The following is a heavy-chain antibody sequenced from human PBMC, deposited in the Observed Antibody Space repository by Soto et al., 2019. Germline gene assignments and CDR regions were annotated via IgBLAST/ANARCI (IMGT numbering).Heavy chain of an antibody. V-gene: IGHV3-33*06. CDR3: AKVLYASESFDSEEAPYGMDV. J-gene: IGHJ6*02. D-gene: IGHD3-10*01. CDR2: LWFDGSNE. CDR1: GFPFSRYD. Sequence: PGGSLRLSCGASGFPFSRYDMRWVRQAPGKGLEWVAVLWFDGSNEYYADSVQGRFTISRDNSKNTLYLQMDSLRAEDTAVYYCAKVLYASESFDSEEAPYGMDVWGQGTTVTVSS.